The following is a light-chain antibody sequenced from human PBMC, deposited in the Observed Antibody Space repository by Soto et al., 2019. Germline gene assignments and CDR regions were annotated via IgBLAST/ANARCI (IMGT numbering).Light chain of an antibody. Sequence: QSVLTQPASGSGFPGQSITISCTGTSSDVGRYNFVSWYQQHPGKAPKLMIYDVSNRPSGVSNRFSGSKSDNTASLTISGLQAEDEADYYCSSYTSSTTDVFGTGTKVTVL. CDR1: SSDVGRYNF. J-gene: IGLJ1*01. CDR2: DVS. CDR3: SSYTSSTTDV. V-gene: IGLV2-14*01.